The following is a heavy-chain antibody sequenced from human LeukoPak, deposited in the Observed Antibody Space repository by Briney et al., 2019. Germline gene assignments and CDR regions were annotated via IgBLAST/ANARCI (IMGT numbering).Heavy chain of an antibody. J-gene: IGHJ4*02. Sequence: PGRSLRLSCAASGFTFSSYGMHWVRQAPGKGLEWVAVIWYGGSNKYYADSVKGRFTISRDNAKNSLYLQMNSLRAEDAAVYYCARGHPRGDTIFGVVILGPSYWGQGTLVTVSS. D-gene: IGHD3-3*01. V-gene: IGHV3-33*08. CDR2: IWYGGSNK. CDR1: GFTFSSYG. CDR3: ARGHPRGDTIFGVVILGPSY.